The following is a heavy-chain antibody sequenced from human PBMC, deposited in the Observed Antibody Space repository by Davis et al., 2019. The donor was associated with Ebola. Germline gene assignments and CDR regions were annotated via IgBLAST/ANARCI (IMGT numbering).Heavy chain of an antibody. CDR3: ARTTYYYGSGSYSQYYYYYYMDV. CDR1: GYTFTSYD. CDR2: MNPNSGNT. V-gene: IGHV1-8*03. D-gene: IGHD3-10*01. J-gene: IGHJ6*03. Sequence: ASVKVSCKASGYTFTSYDINWVRQATGQGLEWMGWMNPNSGNTGYAQKFQGRVTITRNTSISTAYMELSSLRSEDTAVYYCARTTYYYGSGSYSQYYYYYYMDVWGKGTTVTVSS.